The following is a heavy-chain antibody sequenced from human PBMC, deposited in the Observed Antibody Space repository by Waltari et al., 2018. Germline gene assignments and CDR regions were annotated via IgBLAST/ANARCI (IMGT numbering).Heavy chain of an antibody. CDR2: IYYSGST. D-gene: IGHD2-15*01. CDR1: GGSISSYY. CDR3: ARGPPGYCSGGSCYSSYWYFDL. J-gene: IGHJ2*01. Sequence: QVQLQESGSGLVKPSETLSLTCTVSGGSISSYYWSWIRQPPGKGLEWIGYIYYSGSTNYKPSLESRVTISVDTSKNQFSLKMSSVTAADTAVYYCARGPPGYCSGGSCYSSYWYFDLWGRGTLVTVSS. V-gene: IGHV4-59*01.